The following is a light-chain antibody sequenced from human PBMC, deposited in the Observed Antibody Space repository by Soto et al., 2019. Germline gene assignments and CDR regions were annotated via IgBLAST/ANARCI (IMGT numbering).Light chain of an antibody. CDR3: SSYRSSSIPVV. CDR2: DVS. J-gene: IGLJ2*01. CDR1: SSDVGGYNY. Sequence: QSALTQPASVSGSPGQSITISCTGTSSDVGGYNYVSWYQHHPGKAPKLMIYDVSNRASGVSNRFSVSKSGNTASLTISGLQAEDEAGYYCSSYRSSSIPVVFGGGTKLNVL. V-gene: IGLV2-14*03.